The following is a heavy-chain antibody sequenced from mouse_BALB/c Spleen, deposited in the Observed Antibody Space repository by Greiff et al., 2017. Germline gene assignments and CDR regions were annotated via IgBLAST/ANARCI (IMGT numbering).Heavy chain of an antibody. J-gene: IGHJ4*01. V-gene: IGHV5-17*02. CDR2: ISSGSSTI. CDR1: GFTFSSFG. CDR3: ARDYFAMDY. Sequence: EVMLVESGGGLVQPGGSRKLSCAASGFTFSSFGMHWVRQAPEKGLEWVAYISSGSSTIYYADTVKGRFTISRDNPKNTLFLQMTSLRSEDTAMYYCARDYFAMDYWGQGTSVTVSS.